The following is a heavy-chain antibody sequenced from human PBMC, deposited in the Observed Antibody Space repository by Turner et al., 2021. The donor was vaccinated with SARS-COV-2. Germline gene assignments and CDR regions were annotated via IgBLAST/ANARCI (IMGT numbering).Heavy chain of an antibody. V-gene: IGHV4-31*11. J-gene: IGHJ4*02. CDR3: AEGYGDYVLDS. Sequence: QVQLQESGPGQVKPSETLTLTCAVSGGSISRGGYFWGWIRQNPGKGLEWIGYIYYSGSTFYSPSLGKRVLISVDTYKKEFSLRLTAVTAADTAVYYCAEGYGDYVLDSWGQGTLVTVSS. D-gene: IGHD4-17*01. CDR1: GGSISRGGYF. CDR2: IYYSGST.